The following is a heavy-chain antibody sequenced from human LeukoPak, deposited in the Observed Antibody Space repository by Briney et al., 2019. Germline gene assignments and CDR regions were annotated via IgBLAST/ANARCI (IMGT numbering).Heavy chain of an antibody. Sequence: SETLSLTCTVSGGSISSYYWSWIRQPPGKGLEWIGYIYYSGSTNYNPSLKSRVTISVDTSKNQFSLQLNSVTPEDTAVYYCAREFDYGDYEPPSNWYFDLWGRGTLVTVSS. J-gene: IGHJ2*01. V-gene: IGHV4-59*12. CDR3: AREFDYGDYEPPSNWYFDL. CDR1: GGSISSYY. D-gene: IGHD4-17*01. CDR2: IYYSGST.